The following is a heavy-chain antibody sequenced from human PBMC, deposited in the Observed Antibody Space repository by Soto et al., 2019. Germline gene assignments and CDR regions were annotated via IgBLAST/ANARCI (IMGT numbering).Heavy chain of an antibody. Sequence: LRLSCAGSGFMFSNNGMHWVRRAPGKGLEWVAFISYDGSETFYADSVKGLFTISRDNSKSTLFLHMSSLKNEDTAVYYCAITSVADASFDYWGQGTLVTVSS. J-gene: IGHJ4*02. CDR1: GFMFSNNG. CDR3: AITSVADASFDY. D-gene: IGHD4-4*01. CDR2: ISYDGSET. V-gene: IGHV3-30*03.